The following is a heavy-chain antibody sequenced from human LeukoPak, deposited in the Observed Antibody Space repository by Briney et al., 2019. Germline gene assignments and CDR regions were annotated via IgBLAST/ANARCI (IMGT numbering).Heavy chain of an antibody. V-gene: IGHV4-38-2*02. CDR1: GGSISSYY. D-gene: IGHD5-18*01. CDR3: ARVRKGYSYVYCYYMDV. J-gene: IGHJ6*03. CDR2: IYHSGST. Sequence: SETLSLTCTVSGGSISSYYWGWIRQPPGKGLEWIGSIYHSGSTYYNPSLKSRVTISVDTSKNQFSLKLSSVTAADTAVYYCARVRKGYSYVYCYYMDVWGKGTTVTVSS.